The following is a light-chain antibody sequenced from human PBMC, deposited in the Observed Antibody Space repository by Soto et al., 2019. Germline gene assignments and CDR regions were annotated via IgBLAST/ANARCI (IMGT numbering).Light chain of an antibody. CDR2: GAF. Sequence: EIVLTQSPGTLSLSPGERATLSCRASHSVSSSYLAWYQQKPGQAPRLLIYGAFSRATGIPDRFSGSGSGTEFNLTISRLEPEGIAVYYCHQYGSSPPYTFGQGTKLEIK. V-gene: IGKV3-20*01. J-gene: IGKJ2*01. CDR3: HQYGSSPPYT. CDR1: HSVSSSY.